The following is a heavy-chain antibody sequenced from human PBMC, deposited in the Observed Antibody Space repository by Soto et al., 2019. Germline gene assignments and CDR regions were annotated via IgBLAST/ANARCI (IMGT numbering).Heavy chain of an antibody. V-gene: IGHV1-69*12. D-gene: IGHD4-4*01. CDR1: GGTFSSYA. CDR2: IIPIFGTA. CDR3: ARSRTTVTTPYYYGMDV. J-gene: IGHJ6*02. Sequence: QVQLVQSGAEVKKPGSSVKVSCKASGGTFSSYAISWMRQAPGQGLEWMGGIIPIFGTANYAQKFQGRVTITADESTSTAYMELSSLRSEDTAVYYCARSRTTVTTPYYYGMDVWGQGTTVTVSS.